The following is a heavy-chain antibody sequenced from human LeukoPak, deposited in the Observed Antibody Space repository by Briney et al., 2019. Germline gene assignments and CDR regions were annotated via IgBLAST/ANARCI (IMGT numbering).Heavy chain of an antibody. CDR1: GFTFSSYA. D-gene: IGHD1-26*01. Sequence: TGGSLRLSCAASGFTFSSYAMHWVRQAPGKGLEWVAVISYDGSNRYYADSVKGRFTISRDNSKNTLYLQMNSLRAEDTAVYYCARDGKVGATGTRFDYWGQGTLVTVSS. CDR2: ISYDGSNR. CDR3: ARDGKVGATGTRFDY. J-gene: IGHJ4*02. V-gene: IGHV3-30*04.